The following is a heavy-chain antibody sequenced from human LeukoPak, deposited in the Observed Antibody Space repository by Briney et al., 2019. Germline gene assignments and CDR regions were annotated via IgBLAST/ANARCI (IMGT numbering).Heavy chain of an antibody. CDR3: ARHNWYQFDY. J-gene: IGHJ4*02. V-gene: IGHV3-7*01. D-gene: IGHD1-1*01. CDR1: GFTFESYS. CDR2: IKHDGSET. Sequence: PGGSLRLSCTASGFTFESYSMTWVRQAPGKGLEWVANIKHDGSETYYVDSVRGRFSVSRDNAKNSVYLRMNSLRAEDTGVYFCARHNWYQFDYWGQGTLVTASS.